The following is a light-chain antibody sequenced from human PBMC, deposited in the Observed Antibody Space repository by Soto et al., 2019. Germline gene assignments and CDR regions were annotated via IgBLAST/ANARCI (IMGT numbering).Light chain of an antibody. CDR1: QSVSSTY. Sequence: EFVLTQSPGTLSFSPGERATLSCRASQSVSSTYLAWYQQKPGQAPRLLIYGASDRATGIPDRFSGSGSGTDFTLTISRLEPEDFAVYYCQQYGSSPQTFGQGTKVDIK. V-gene: IGKV3-20*01. CDR2: GAS. J-gene: IGKJ1*01. CDR3: QQYGSSPQT.